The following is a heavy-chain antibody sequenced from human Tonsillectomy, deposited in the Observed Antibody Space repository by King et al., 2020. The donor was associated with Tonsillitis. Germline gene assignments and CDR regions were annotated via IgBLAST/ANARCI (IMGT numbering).Heavy chain of an antibody. CDR3: VRTPEWSGPRSFDI. V-gene: IGHV3-21*01. J-gene: IGHJ3*02. CDR2: ISSSSSYI. CDR1: GFTFSNYR. Sequence: VQLVESGGGLVKPGGSLRLSCAASGFTFSNYRMNWVRQAPGKGLEWVSSISSSSSYIYYADSVNGRFTISRDNAKNSLYLQMNSLRAEDTAVYYCVRTPEWSGPRSFDIWGQGTMVTVSS. D-gene: IGHD3-3*01.